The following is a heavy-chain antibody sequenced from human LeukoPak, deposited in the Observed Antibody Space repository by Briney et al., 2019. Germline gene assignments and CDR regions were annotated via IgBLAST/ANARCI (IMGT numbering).Heavy chain of an antibody. Sequence: PSETLSLTCTVSGGSISSSSYYWGWIRQPPGKGLEWIGSIYYSGSTYYNPSLKSRVTISVDTSKNQFSLKLSSVTAADTAVYYCARAKVHYFDYWGQGTLVTVSS. CDR1: GGSISSSSYY. CDR3: ARAKVHYFDY. J-gene: IGHJ4*02. V-gene: IGHV4-39*07. CDR2: IYYSGST.